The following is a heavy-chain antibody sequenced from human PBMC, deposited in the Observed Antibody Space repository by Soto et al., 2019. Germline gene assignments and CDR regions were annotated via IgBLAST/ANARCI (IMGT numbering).Heavy chain of an antibody. D-gene: IGHD2-8*01. CDR3: ARDVEANGD. J-gene: IGHJ4*02. V-gene: IGHV1-3*01. Sequence: QVQLVQSGAEVKKPGASVKVSCKASGYTVTSYAMHWVRQAPGQRLEWMGWIYAGNGNTKYSQKFQGRVTITRDTAAITAYMKLSSQKCEDTAVYYCARDVEANGDGGQGTVVTVS. CDR2: IYAGNGNT. CDR1: GYTVTSYA.